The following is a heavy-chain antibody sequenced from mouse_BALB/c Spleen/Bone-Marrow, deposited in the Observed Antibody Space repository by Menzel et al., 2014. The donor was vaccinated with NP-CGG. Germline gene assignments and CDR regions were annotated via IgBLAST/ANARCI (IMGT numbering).Heavy chain of an antibody. J-gene: IGHJ3*01. D-gene: IGHD3-2*01. V-gene: IGHV1S56*01. CDR3: AMTARGGFAY. CDR1: GYTFTSCD. CDR2: IYPGDGST. Sequence: VQRVESGPELVKPGALVKISCKASGYTFTSCDINWVKQRPGQGLEWIGWIYPGDGSTKYNEKFKGKATLTADKSSSTAYMQVSSLTSENSAVYFCAMTARGGFAYWGQGTLVTVSA.